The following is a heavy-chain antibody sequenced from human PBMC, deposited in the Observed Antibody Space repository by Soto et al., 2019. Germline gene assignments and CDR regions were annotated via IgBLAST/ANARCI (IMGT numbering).Heavy chain of an antibody. V-gene: IGHV4-39*01. CDR1: GGSISSSSYY. CDR3: ASSSSLYNWFDP. Sequence: PSETLSLTCTVSGGSISSSSYYWGWIRQPPGKGLEWIGSIYYSGSTYYNPSLKSRVTISVDTSKNQFSPKLSSVTAADTAVYYCASSSSLYNWFDPWGQGTLVTVSS. J-gene: IGHJ5*02. CDR2: IYYSGST. D-gene: IGHD6-6*01.